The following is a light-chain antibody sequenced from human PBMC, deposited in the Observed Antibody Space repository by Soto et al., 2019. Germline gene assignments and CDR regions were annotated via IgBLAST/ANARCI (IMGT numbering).Light chain of an antibody. Sequence: QSALTQPPSASGSPGQSVTISCTGTSSDVGGYNYVSWYQQHPGKAPKLMIYEVTKRPSGVPDRFSDSKSGNTASLTVSGLQADDEADYYCSSYAGSNNFFGGGTKVTVL. CDR1: SSDVGGYNY. V-gene: IGLV2-8*01. CDR3: SSYAGSNNF. CDR2: EVT. J-gene: IGLJ2*01.